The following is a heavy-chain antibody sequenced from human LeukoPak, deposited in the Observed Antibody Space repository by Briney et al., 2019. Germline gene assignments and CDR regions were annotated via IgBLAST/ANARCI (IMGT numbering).Heavy chain of an antibody. V-gene: IGHV1-24*01. Sequence: GASMKVSCKVSGYTLTELSMHWVRQAPGKGLEWMGGFDPEDGETIYAQKFQGRVTMTEDTSTDTAYMELSSLRSEDTAVYYCATVLYCGGDCYPGSVFDYWGQGTLVTVSS. J-gene: IGHJ4*02. CDR1: GYTLTELS. CDR2: FDPEDGET. CDR3: ATVLYCGGDCYPGSVFDY. D-gene: IGHD2-21*02.